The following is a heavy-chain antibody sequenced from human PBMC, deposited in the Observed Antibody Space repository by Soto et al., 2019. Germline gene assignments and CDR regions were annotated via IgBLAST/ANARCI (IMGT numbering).Heavy chain of an antibody. J-gene: IGHJ5*02. CDR1: GYTFTGYY. CDR2: INPNSGGT. D-gene: IGHD6-6*01. Sequence: QVQLVQSGAEVKKPGASVKVSCKASGYTFTGYYMHWVRQAPGQGFEWMGGINPNSGGTNYAQKVQGGVTMTSDTSSSTAYRELSRLRSDDTAVYYCARETGSPYSSSGFDPWGQGTMVTVSS. V-gene: IGHV1-2*02. CDR3: ARETGSPYSSSGFDP.